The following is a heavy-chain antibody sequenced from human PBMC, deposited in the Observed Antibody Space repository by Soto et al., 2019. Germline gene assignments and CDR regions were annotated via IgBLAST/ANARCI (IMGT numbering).Heavy chain of an antibody. Sequence: SGTPSLTFTVSGGSISSYYWSWIRQPPGKGLEWIGYIYYSGSTYYNPSLKSRVTISVDTSKNQFSLKLSSVTAADTAVYYCARSIDPWGQGTLVTV. V-gene: IGHV4-59*06. CDR2: IYYSGST. CDR1: GGSISSYY. J-gene: IGHJ5*02. CDR3: ARSIDP.